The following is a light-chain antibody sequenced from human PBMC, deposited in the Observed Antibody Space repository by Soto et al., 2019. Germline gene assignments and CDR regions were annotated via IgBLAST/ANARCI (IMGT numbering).Light chain of an antibody. V-gene: IGKV3-11*01. J-gene: IGKJ3*01. CDR3: QQRSNWPIT. CDR1: QSVRTY. Sequence: EIVLTQSPATLSLSPGERATLSCRASQSVRTYLAWYQQKPGQAPRLPIYDASYRATGIPARFSGSGSGTDYTLTISSLEPEDFAVYYCQQRSNWPITFGPGTKVDIK. CDR2: DAS.